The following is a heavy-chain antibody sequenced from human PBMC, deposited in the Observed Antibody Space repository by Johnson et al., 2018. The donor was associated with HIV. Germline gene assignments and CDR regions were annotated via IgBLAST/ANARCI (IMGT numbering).Heavy chain of an antibody. CDR3: TRLISSIDRYCSGGSCSLNGAFDI. V-gene: IGHV3-73*02. Sequence: VQLVESGGGLVQPGGSLKLSCAASGFTFSGSAMHWVRQPSGKGLEWVGRIRSKPDSYATAYAASVKGRFTISRDDSKNTAYLQMNSLKSEDTAVYYCTRLISSIDRYCSGGSCSLNGAFDIWGQGTMVTVSS. J-gene: IGHJ3*02. CDR2: IRSKPDSYAT. CDR1: GFTFSGSA. D-gene: IGHD2-15*01.